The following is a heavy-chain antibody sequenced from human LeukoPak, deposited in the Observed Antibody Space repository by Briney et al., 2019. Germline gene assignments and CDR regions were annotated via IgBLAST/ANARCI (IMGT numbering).Heavy chain of an antibody. J-gene: IGHJ4*02. Sequence: GASVKDSCQASGYTFTSYYMHWVRQAPGRALECMGIMNPSGGSKSNAQRFQGRVTMTRETSTSEVYMDVSSLSSEDTAVYYCAREESGGYFDYWGQGTPVTVSS. V-gene: IGHV1-46*01. CDR1: GYTFTSYY. CDR3: AREESGGYFDY. CDR2: MNPSGGSK. D-gene: IGHD2-8*02.